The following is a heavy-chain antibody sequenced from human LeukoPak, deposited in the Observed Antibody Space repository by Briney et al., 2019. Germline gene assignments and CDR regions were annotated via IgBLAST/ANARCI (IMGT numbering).Heavy chain of an antibody. CDR2: IYHSGST. CDR1: GGSITTYY. CDR3: ARSTGSQYDY. J-gene: IGHJ4*02. V-gene: IGHV4-59*01. D-gene: IGHD3-10*01. Sequence: PSETLFLTCTVSGGSITTYYWNWIRQPPGKELEWIGYIYHSGSTNYNPSIQSRVTISLDTSKNQFSPNLNSVTAADTAVYYCARSTGSQYDYWGKGTLVTVSS.